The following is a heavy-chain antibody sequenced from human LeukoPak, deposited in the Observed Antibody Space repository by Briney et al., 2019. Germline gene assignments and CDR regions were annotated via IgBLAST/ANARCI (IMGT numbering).Heavy chain of an antibody. CDR1: EFTVSRNY. CDR3: TRDQMNY. Sequence: GGSLRLSCTASEFTVSRNYMLWVRQAPGKGLEWVSLIFSNGDTHYADSVKGRFTISRDTSKNTGSLQMNSLRVEDTAMYYCTRDQMNYWGQGTLVTVSS. CDR2: IFSNGDT. V-gene: IGHV3-53*01. J-gene: IGHJ4*02. D-gene: IGHD5-24*01.